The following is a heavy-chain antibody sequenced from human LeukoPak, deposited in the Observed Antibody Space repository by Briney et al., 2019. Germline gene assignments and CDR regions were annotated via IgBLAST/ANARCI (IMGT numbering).Heavy chain of an antibody. CDR1: GYTFTSYG. CDR2: ISAYNGNT. J-gene: IGHJ4*02. CDR3: ARVLYCSGGSCYLYYFDY. D-gene: IGHD2-15*01. Sequence: ASVKVSCKASGYTFTSYGISWVRQAPGQGLEWMGWISAYNGNTNYAQKLQGRVTMTTDTSTSTTYMELRSLRSDDTAVYYCARVLYCSGGSCYLYYFDYWGQGTLVTVSS. V-gene: IGHV1-18*01.